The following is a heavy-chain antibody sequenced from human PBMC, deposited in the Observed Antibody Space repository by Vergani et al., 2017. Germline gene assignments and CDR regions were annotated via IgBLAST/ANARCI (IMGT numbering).Heavy chain of an antibody. CDR1: GYTFTGYY. CDR2: FDPEDGET. D-gene: IGHD1-1*01. V-gene: IGHV1-24*01. Sequence: QVQLVQSGAEVKKPGASVKVSCKASGYTFTGYYMHWVRQAPGQGLEWMGGFDPEDGETIYAQKFQGRVTMTEDTSTDTAYMELSSLRSEDTAVYYCATDRWGGGTTLGYWGQGTLVTVSS. CDR3: ATDRWGGGTTLGY. J-gene: IGHJ4*02.